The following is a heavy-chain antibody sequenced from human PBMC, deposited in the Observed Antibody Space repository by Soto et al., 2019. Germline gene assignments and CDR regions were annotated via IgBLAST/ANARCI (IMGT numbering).Heavy chain of an antibody. CDR2: IVPTVDTS. D-gene: IGHD5-12*01. J-gene: IGHJ4*02. CDR1: GATFSSYA. Sequence: QVQLVQSGAEVRQPASSVKVSCKTSGATFSSYAITWVRQAPGQGLEWMGGIVPTVDTSTYAEKFQGRVRITAEKFTNTVYMELSSLRSDDTAVYYCVRVVAIPGYPDNWGQGTLVTVSS. V-gene: IGHV1-69*14. CDR3: VRVVAIPGYPDN.